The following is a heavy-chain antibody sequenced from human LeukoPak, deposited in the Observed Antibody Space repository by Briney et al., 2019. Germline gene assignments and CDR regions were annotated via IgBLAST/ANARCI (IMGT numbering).Heavy chain of an antibody. CDR3: AREPPRSIYDYVWGSYRSLYYFDY. CDR2: TDTGGFTI. J-gene: IGHJ4*02. Sequence: GGSLRLSCAAFGFTLRDYYISWIRQAPGKRLECISYTDTGGFTIYYADSVKGRFTISRDNAKNSLYLQMNSLRAEDTAVYYCAREPPRSIYDYVWGSYRSLYYFDYWGQGTLVTVSS. D-gene: IGHD3-16*02. CDR1: GFTLRDYY. V-gene: IGHV3-11*04.